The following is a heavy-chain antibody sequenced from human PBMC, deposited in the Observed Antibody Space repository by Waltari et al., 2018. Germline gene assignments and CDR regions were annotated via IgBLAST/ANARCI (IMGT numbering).Heavy chain of an antibody. CDR3: AKDESYYDY. V-gene: IGHV3-23*03. Sequence: ERQLSESGGGLVQPGCSLRLTCAASGYLFSSYAMSWFRQAPGSGLEWVSVIYSGGSSTYYADSVKGRFTISRDNSKNTLYLQMNSLRAEDTAVYYCAKDESYYDYWGQGTLVTVSS. CDR2: IYSGGSST. J-gene: IGHJ4*02. CDR1: GYLFSSYA.